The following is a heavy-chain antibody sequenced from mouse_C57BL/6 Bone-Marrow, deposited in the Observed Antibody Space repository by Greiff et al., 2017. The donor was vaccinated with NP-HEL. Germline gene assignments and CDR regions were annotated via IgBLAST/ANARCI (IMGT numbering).Heavy chain of an antibody. CDR3: ARRGYGNYGSY. J-gene: IGHJ2*01. CDR1: GYTFPSYW. Sequence: QVQLKQPGAELVKPGASVKMSCKASGYTFPSYWITWVKQRPGQGLEWIGDIYPGSGSTNYNEKFKSKATLTVDTSSSTAYMQLSSLTSEDSAVYYCARRGYGNYGSYWGQGTTLTVSS. CDR2: IYPGSGST. V-gene: IGHV1-55*01. D-gene: IGHD2-10*02.